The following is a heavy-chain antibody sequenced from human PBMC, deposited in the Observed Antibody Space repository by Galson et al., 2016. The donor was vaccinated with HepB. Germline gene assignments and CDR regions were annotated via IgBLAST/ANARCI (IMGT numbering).Heavy chain of an antibody. Sequence: SLRLSCAAPGFAFSNHAMAWVRQVPGKGLEWVAAITGGGTATDYAASVRGRFTISRDNSRNTVHLQVTRPRVEDTAFYYCARRRGGSWGDFDSWGQGVLVTVSS. CDR1: GFAFSNHA. D-gene: IGHD6-13*01. J-gene: IGHJ4*02. V-gene: IGHV3-23*01. CDR2: ITGGGTAT. CDR3: ARRRGGSWGDFDS.